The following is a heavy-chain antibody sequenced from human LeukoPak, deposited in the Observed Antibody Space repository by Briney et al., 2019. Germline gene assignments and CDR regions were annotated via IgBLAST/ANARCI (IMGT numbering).Heavy chain of an antibody. V-gene: IGHV4-59*01. J-gene: IGHJ6*02. D-gene: IGHD2-21*01. Sequence: SETLSLTCTVSGGSISSYYWSWIRQPPGKGLEWIGYIYYSGSTNYNPSLKSRVTISVDTSKNQFSLKLSSVTAADTAVYYCASSLIVYDMDVWGQGTTVTVSS. CDR3: ASSLIVYDMDV. CDR1: GGSISSYY. CDR2: IYYSGST.